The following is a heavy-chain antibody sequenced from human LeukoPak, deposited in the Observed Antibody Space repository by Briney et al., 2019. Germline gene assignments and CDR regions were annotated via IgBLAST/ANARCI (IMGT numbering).Heavy chain of an antibody. J-gene: IGHJ6*04. CDR1: GGSFSGYY. Sequence: PSETLSLTCAVYGGSFSGYYWSWIRQPPGKGLEWIEEINHSGSTNYNPSLKSRVTISVDTSKNQFSLKLSSVTAADTAVYYCARSPVVPAALGYYYYGMDVWGKGTTVTVSS. V-gene: IGHV4-34*01. CDR2: INHSGST. D-gene: IGHD2-2*01. CDR3: ARSPVVPAALGYYYYGMDV.